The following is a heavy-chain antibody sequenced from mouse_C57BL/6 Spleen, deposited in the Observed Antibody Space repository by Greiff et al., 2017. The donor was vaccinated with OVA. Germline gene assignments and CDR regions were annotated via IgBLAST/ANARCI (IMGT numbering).Heavy chain of an antibody. CDR3: AKGNWDGGDYFDY. Sequence: QVQLKESGPGLVQPSQSLSITCTVSGFSLTSYGVHWVRQSPGKGLEWLGVIWRGGSTDYNAAFMSRLRITKYNSKSQVFIKMNSLQADDTARYYSAKGNWDGGDYFDYWGQGTTLTVSS. CDR1: GFSLTSYG. D-gene: IGHD4-1*01. J-gene: IGHJ2*01. CDR2: IWRGGST. V-gene: IGHV2-5*01.